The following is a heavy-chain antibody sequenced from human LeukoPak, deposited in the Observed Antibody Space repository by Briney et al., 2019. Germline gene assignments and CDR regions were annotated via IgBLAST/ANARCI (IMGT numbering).Heavy chain of an antibody. V-gene: IGHV4-59*01. Sequence: PSETLSLTCTVSGGSISSYYWSWIRQPPGKGLEWIGYIYYSGSTNYNPSLKSRVTISVDTSKNQFSLKLSSVTAADTAVYYCARGWFGEQSFLLPWFDPWGQGTLVTVSS. J-gene: IGHJ5*02. CDR3: ARGWFGEQSFLLPWFDP. D-gene: IGHD3-10*01. CDR2: IYYSGST. CDR1: GGSISSYY.